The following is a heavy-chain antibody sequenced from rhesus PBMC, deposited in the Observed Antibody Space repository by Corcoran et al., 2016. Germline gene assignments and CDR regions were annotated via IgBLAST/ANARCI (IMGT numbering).Heavy chain of an antibody. Sequence: VQLQESGPGLVKPSETLSLPCAVSGGSFSGGYACHCIRQPPGKGLEWIGYIYVSSGSTNYNPSLKNRVTISKDTSKNQFSLKLTSVTAADTAVYYCARQFYSSGWYAFDYWGQGVLVTVSS. CDR2: IYVSSGST. CDR3: ARQFYSSGWYAFDY. D-gene: IGHD6-31*01. CDR1: GGSFSGGYA. J-gene: IGHJ4*01. V-gene: IGHV4-76*01.